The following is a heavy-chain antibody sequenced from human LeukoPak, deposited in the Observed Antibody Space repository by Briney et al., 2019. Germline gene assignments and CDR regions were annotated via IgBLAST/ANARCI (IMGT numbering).Heavy chain of an antibody. D-gene: IGHD6-19*01. CDR2: INHSGST. V-gene: IGHV4-34*01. CDR1: GGSFSDYY. CDR3: GYSSGYQQH. J-gene: IGHJ1*01. Sequence: SETLSLTCAVYGGSFSDYYWSWMRQPPGKGLVWIGEINHSGSTNYNPSLKSRVTKSGHTSKNQFSLKLGFGTAADTAVYYCGYSSGYQQHWGQGTLVTVSS.